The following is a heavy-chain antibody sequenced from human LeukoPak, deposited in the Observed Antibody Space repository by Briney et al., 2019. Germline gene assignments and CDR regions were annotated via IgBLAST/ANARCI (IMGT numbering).Heavy chain of an antibody. CDR1: GFTFSSYA. CDR3: AREGYDYVWGSYRFDY. J-gene: IGHJ4*02. Sequence: GSLRLSCAASGFTFSSYAMSWVRQAPGKGLEWVANIKQDGSEKYYVDSVKGRFTISRDNAKNSLYLQMNSLRAEDTAVYYCAREGYDYVWGSYRFDYWGQGTLVTVSS. D-gene: IGHD3-16*02. V-gene: IGHV3-7*01. CDR2: IKQDGSEK.